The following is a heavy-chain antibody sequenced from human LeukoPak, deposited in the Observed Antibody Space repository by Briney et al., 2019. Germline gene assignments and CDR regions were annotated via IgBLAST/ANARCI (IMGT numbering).Heavy chain of an antibody. J-gene: IGHJ4*02. D-gene: IGHD6-13*01. CDR1: GFTVSSNY. V-gene: IGHV3-53*04. CDR2: IYSGGST. CDR3: ARESSSLYYFDY. Sequence: VGSLRLSRAASGFTVSSNYMSWVRQAPGKGLEWVSVIYSGGSTYYADSVKGRFTISRHNSKNTLYLQMNSLRAEDTAVYYCARESSSLYYFDYWGQGSPVTISS.